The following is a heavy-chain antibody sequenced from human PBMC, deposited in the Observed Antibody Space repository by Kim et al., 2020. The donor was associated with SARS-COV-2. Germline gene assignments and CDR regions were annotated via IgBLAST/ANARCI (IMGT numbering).Heavy chain of an antibody. V-gene: IGHV4-34*01. CDR3: ARVSLVDTATSDDY. Sequence: SETLSLTCAVYGGSFSGYYWSWIRQPPGKGLEWIGEINHSGSTNYNPSLKSRVTISVDTSKNQFSLKLSSVTAADTAVYYCARVSLVDTATSDDYWGQGTLVTVSS. J-gene: IGHJ4*02. D-gene: IGHD5-18*01. CDR2: INHSGST. CDR1: GGSFSGYY.